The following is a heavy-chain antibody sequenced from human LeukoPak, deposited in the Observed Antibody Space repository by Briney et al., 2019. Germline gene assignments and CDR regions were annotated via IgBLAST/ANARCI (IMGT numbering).Heavy chain of an antibody. CDR3: ARQDGSAWYYFEY. CDR1: GYNFSTYY. Sequence: GESLKISCKGSGYNFSTYYIAWVRQMPGKGLEWMGIIYPGDSETRYSPSFQGQVTFSADKSISTAYLQWRSLKASDTAMYYCARQDGSAWYYFEYWGQGTLVTVSS. CDR2: IYPGDSET. V-gene: IGHV5-51*01. D-gene: IGHD6-19*01. J-gene: IGHJ4*02.